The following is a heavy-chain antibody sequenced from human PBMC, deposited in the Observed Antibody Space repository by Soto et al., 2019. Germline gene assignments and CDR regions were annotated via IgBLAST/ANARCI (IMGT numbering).Heavy chain of an antibody. CDR2: IYYSGST. V-gene: IGHV4-59*08. CDR3: ASGLRGHDYYYYGMDV. CDR1: GGSISSYY. Sequence: VQLQESGPGLVKPSETLSLTCTVSGGSISSYYWSWIRQPPGKGLEWIGYIYYSGSTNYNPSLKSRVTISVDTSKNQFSLKLSSVTAADTAVYYCASGLRGHDYYYYGMDVWGQGTTVTVSS. J-gene: IGHJ6*02. D-gene: IGHD2-15*01.